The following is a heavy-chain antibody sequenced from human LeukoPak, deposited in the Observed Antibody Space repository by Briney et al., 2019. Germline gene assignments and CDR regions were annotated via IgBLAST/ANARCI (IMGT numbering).Heavy chain of an antibody. J-gene: IGHJ3*02. V-gene: IGHV4-30-2*01. CDR1: GGSISSGGYS. Sequence: SETLSLTCAVSGGSISSGGYSWSWIRQPPGKSLEWIGYIYHSGSTYYNPSLKSRVTISVDRSKNQFSLKLSSVTAADTAVYYCARGSSAFDIWGQGTMVTVSS. CDR3: ARGSSAFDI. CDR2: IYHSGST.